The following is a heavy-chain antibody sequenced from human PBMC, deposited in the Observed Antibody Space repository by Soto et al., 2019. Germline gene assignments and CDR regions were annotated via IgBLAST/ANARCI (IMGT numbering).Heavy chain of an antibody. V-gene: IGHV3-23*01. D-gene: IGHD2-15*01. J-gene: IGHJ3*01. Sequence: EVQLLESGGGLVQPGGSLRLSCAASGFTFRIYAMSWVRQVPGKGLEWVSTISYSADSAYYAASVRGRFTNSRDNSEYSLYVAMNGLCAEETAVSYCARPYGGKIGDALDLWGQGTAVTVSS. CDR1: GFTFRIYA. CDR3: ARPYGGKIGDALDL. CDR2: ISYSADSA.